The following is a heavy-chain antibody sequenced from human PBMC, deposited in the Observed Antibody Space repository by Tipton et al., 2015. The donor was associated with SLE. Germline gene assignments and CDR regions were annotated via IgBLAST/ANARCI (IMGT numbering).Heavy chain of an antibody. CDR2: INAGNGNT. D-gene: IGHD5/OR15-5a*01. Sequence: QLVQSGAEVKKPGASVKVSCKPSGYTFTSYGIYWVRQAPGQGLEWMGWINAGNGNTKYSQKFQGRVTITRDTSASTAYMELSSLRSEDTAVYYCARCLIDYYGMDVWGQGTTVTVSS. V-gene: IGHV1-3*01. CDR3: ARCLIDYYGMDV. CDR1: GYTFTSYG. J-gene: IGHJ6*02.